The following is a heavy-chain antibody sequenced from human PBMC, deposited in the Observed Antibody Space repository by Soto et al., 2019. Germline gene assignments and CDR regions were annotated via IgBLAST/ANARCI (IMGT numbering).Heavy chain of an antibody. CDR3: ARFITYYYDSSGYYASY. J-gene: IGHJ4*02. CDR2: ISAYNGNT. V-gene: IGHV1-18*01. D-gene: IGHD3-22*01. CDR1: GYTFTSYG. Sequence: ASVKVSCKASGYTFTSYGISWVRQAPGQGLEWMGWISAYNGNTNYAQKLQGRVTMTTDTSTSTAYMELRSLRSDDTAVYYCARFITYYYDSSGYYASYWGQGTLVTVSS.